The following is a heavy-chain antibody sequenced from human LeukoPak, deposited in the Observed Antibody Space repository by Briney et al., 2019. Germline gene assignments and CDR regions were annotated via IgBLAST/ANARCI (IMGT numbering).Heavy chain of an antibody. D-gene: IGHD3-22*01. V-gene: IGHV4-30-4*01. CDR3: ARDFFSDSWFDP. CDR2: IYYSGST. CDR1: GGSISSGDYY. Sequence: SQTLSLTCTVSGGSISSGDYYWSWIRQPPGKGLEWIGYIYYSGSTYYNPSLKSRVTISVDTSKNRFSLKLSSVTAADTAVYYCARDFFSDSWFDPWGQGTLVTVSS. J-gene: IGHJ5*02.